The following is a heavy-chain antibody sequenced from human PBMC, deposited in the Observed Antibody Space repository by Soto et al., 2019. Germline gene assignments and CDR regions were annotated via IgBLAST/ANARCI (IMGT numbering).Heavy chain of an antibody. CDR3: ARNSRFRMRGIMRGIIGMDV. D-gene: IGHD3-10*01. CDR2: TSITGDYI. CDR1: RFTFSAFS. Sequence: EVQLVESGGGLVKSGGSLRLSCVASRFTFSAFSMTWVRQVPGKGLEWVSSTSITGDYIYYADSVMGRFTISTDNAKNSQYLQMNSLRDEDTAVYYGARNSRFRMRGIMRGIIGMDVWGQGTAVTVSS. J-gene: IGHJ6*02. V-gene: IGHV3-21*02.